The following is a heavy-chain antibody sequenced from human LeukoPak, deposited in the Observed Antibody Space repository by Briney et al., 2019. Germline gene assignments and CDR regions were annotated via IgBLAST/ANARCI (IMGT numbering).Heavy chain of an antibody. CDR1: GFTFSNYW. D-gene: IGHD2-15*01. V-gene: IGHV3-74*01. CDR3: ARPVVAATTPDTFDI. Sequence: GGSLRLSCAASGFTFSNYWMHWVRQAPGKGLVWVSHITEDGACTTYADSVKGRFTMSRDNAKNSLYLQMNSLRAEDTAVYYCARPVVAATTPDTFDIWGQGTMVTVSS. J-gene: IGHJ3*02. CDR2: ITEDGACT.